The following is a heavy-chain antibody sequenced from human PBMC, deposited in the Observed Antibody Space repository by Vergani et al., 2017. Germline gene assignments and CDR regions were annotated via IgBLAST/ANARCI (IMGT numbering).Heavy chain of an antibody. D-gene: IGHD3-16*01. CDR3: VKDNDYAAAGPFDL. CDR1: GFTFTAHG. J-gene: IGHJ2*01. CDR2: ISGQNFRT. Sequence: EVQLLESGGGSAQPGESLRLSCVASGFTFTAHGLNWVRQAPGKGLEWVSGISGQNFRTHYADSVKGRFTISRDDSKNTVYLQINSLRAEDTAFYFCVKDNDYAAAGPFDLWGRGTLVTVSS. V-gene: IGHV3-23*01.